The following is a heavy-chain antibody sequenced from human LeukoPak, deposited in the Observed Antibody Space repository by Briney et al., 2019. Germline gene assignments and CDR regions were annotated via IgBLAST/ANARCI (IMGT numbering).Heavy chain of an antibody. J-gene: IGHJ5*02. V-gene: IGHV4-34*01. CDR1: GGSFSRYY. CDR2: INHSGSA. Sequence: SETLSLTCAVYGGSFSRYYWTWIRQPPGKGLEWIGEINHSGSANYNPSLKSRVTISVDASKSQFSLRLSSVTAADTAVYYCARVVAAAGNNWFDPWGQGTLVTVSS. D-gene: IGHD6-13*01. CDR3: ARVVAAAGNNWFDP.